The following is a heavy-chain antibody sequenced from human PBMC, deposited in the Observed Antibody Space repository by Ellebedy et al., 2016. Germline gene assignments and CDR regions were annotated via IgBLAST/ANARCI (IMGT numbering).Heavy chain of an antibody. V-gene: IGHV3-7*01. CDR2: IKQDGSEK. CDR3: ASCQGGVQPHYYYYYMDV. D-gene: IGHD3-16*01. CDR1: GFTFSSYW. Sequence: GGSLRLSXAASGFTFSSYWMSWVRQAPGKGLEWVANIKQDGSEKYYVDSVKGRFTISRDNAKNSLYLQMNSLRAEDTAVYYCASCQGGVQPHYYYYYMDVWGKGTTVTVSS. J-gene: IGHJ6*03.